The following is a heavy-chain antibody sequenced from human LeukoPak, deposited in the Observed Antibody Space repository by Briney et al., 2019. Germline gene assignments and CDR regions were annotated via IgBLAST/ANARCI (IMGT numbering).Heavy chain of an antibody. V-gene: IGHV1-3*01. CDR3: ARVISGFWTGYYDPFDI. J-gene: IGHJ3*02. Sequence: ASVKVSCKASGYTFTNYAIHWVRQAPGQRLEWMGWINAGNGNTKYSQKFQGRVTITRDTSATTAYMELTSLRSEDTAVYYCARVISGFWTGYYDPFDIWGQGTLVTVSS. CDR2: INAGNGNT. D-gene: IGHD3/OR15-3a*01. CDR1: GYTFTNYA.